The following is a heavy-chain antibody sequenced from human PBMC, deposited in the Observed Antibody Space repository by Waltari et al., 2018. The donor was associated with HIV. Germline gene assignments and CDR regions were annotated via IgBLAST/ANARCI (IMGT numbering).Heavy chain of an antibody. J-gene: IGHJ3*02. V-gene: IGHV1-3*01. CDR2: INAGNGNT. Sequence: QVQLVQSGAEVKKPGASVKVSCKASGYTFTSYAMHWVRQAPGQRLEWMGRINAGNGNTKDSQKFQGRVTITRDTSASTAYMELSSLRSEDTAVYYCARPLYGSGSWDAFDIWGQGTMVTVSS. CDR1: GYTFTSYA. CDR3: ARPLYGSGSWDAFDI. D-gene: IGHD3-10*01.